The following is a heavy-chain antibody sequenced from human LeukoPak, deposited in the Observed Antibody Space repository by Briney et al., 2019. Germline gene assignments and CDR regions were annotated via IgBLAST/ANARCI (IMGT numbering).Heavy chain of an antibody. D-gene: IGHD1-26*01. CDR1: GFPFSNYK. CDR2: ITSSSGYI. V-gene: IGHV3-21*01. CDR3: AREVGSNGAFDY. J-gene: IGHJ4*02. Sequence: GGSLRLSCAASGFPFSNYKMHWVRQAPGKGLEWVSSITSSSGYIYYADSVKGRFTISRDNAKNSLYLQMNSLRADDTAVYSCAREVGSNGAFDYWGPGTLVTVSS.